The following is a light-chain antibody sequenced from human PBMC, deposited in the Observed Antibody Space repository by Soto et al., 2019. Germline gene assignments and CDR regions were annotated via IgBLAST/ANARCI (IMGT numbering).Light chain of an antibody. CDR2: DAS. V-gene: IGKV3-11*01. J-gene: IGKJ3*01. CDR3: QQRSNWPQVT. CDR1: QSVSSY. Sequence: EIVLTQSPATLSLSPGERATLSCRASQSVSSYLAWYQQKPGQAPRLLIYDASNRATGIPARFSGSGSGTDFTLTISSLEPEDFAVYYCQQRSNWPQVTVGPGTKVDIK.